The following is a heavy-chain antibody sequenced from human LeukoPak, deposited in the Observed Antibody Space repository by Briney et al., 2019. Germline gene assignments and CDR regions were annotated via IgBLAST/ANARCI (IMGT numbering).Heavy chain of an antibody. CDR2: INPSGGST. Sequence: ASVKVSCKASGYTFTSYYMHWVRQAPGQGLEWMGIINPSGGSTSYAQKFQGRVTMTRDMSTSTVYMELSSLRSEDTAVYYCARVVVSSYYYYYYMDVWGKGTTVTVSS. CDR3: ARVVVSSYYYYYYMDV. CDR1: GYTFTSYY. V-gene: IGHV1-46*01. D-gene: IGHD3-22*01. J-gene: IGHJ6*03.